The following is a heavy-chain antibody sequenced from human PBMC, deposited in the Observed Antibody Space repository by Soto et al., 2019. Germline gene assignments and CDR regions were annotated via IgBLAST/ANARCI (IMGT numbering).Heavy chain of an antibody. J-gene: IGHJ3*02. CDR3: ANLPTVVPAAMTGKDAFDI. CDR1: GFTFSSYG. V-gene: IGHV3-30*18. CDR2: ISYDGSNK. Sequence: GGSLRLSCAASGFTFSSYGMHWVRQAPGKGLEWVAVISYDGSNKYYADSVKGRFTISRDNSKNTLYLQMNSLRAKDTAVYYCANLPTVVPAAMTGKDAFDIWGQGTMVTVSS. D-gene: IGHD2-2*01.